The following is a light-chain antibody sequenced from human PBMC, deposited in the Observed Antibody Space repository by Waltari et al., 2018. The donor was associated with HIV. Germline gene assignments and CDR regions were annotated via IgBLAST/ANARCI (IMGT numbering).Light chain of an antibody. Sequence: EVVMTPSPATLSVSPGERATLSCRASQSVSRNLAWYQQKPGQAPRLPIYDASPRATGIPARFSGSGSGTEFTLTISSLQSEDFAVYYCQQYNNWPPLTFGGGTKVEIK. CDR2: DAS. CDR3: QQYNNWPPLT. J-gene: IGKJ4*01. V-gene: IGKV3-15*01. CDR1: QSVSRN.